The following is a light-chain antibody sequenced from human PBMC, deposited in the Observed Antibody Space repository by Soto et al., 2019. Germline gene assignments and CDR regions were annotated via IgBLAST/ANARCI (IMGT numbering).Light chain of an antibody. CDR3: LLYEGGAVV. Sequence: QAVVTQEPSLTVSPGGTVTLTCASSTGAVTSGYYPNWFQQKPGQAPRALMYSTSNKHSWTPARFSGSLLGGKAALTLSGVQPEDEAEYYCLLYEGGAVVFGGGTKLTVL. V-gene: IGLV7-43*01. CDR1: TGAVTSGYY. J-gene: IGLJ2*01. CDR2: STS.